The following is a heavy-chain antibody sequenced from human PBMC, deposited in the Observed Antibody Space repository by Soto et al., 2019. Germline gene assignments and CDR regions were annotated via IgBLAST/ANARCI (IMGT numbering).Heavy chain of an antibody. D-gene: IGHD3-16*01. CDR1: GGSISSGGYY. CDR2: IYYSGST. CDR3: VRDGIMPVSGMDV. J-gene: IGHJ6*04. Sequence: QVQLQESGPGLVKPSQTLSLTCTVSGGSISSGGYYWSWIRQHPGKGLEWIGYIYYSGSTYYNPSLKRRVTISVDTSKNQFRLKLSSVSAADTAVDYWVRDGIMPVSGMDVWGEGTTVTVSS. V-gene: IGHV4-31*03.